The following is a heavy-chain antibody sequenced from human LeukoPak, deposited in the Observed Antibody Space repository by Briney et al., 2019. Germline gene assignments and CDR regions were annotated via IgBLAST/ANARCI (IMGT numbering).Heavy chain of an antibody. J-gene: IGHJ5*02. D-gene: IGHD6-19*01. CDR2: IWYDGSNK. V-gene: IGHV3-33*06. CDR3: AKALTQWLVLPLGP. Sequence: PGGSLRLSCAASGFTFSSYGMHWVRQAPGKGLGLGGVIWYDGSNKYYADSVKGRFTISRDNSKNTLYLQMNSLRAEDTAVYYCAKALTQWLVLPLGPWGQGTLVTVSS. CDR1: GFTFSSYG.